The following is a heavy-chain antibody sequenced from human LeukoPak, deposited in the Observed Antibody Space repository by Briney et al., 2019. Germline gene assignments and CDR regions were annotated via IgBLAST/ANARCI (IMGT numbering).Heavy chain of an antibody. CDR2: ICINGGST. J-gene: IGHJ6*02. CDR1: GFSISSCA. D-gene: IGHD5-18*01. V-gene: IGHV3-64*01. Sequence: GSLRLSCAASGFSISSCAMYWGCHAQGKGLEYVSAICINGGSTYYANSVKDGFIISRVNSKITLYLQMGSLRAEDMAVYYCARGGVDRAMATYYQYVMDFWGQGTTVTVSS. CDR3: ARGGVDRAMATYYQYVMDF.